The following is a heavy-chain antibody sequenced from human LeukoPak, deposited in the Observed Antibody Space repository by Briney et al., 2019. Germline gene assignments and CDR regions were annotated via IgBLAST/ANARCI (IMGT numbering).Heavy chain of an antibody. CDR2: IYTSGST. CDR3: ARGTWRYYFDY. CDR1: GGSISSGSYY. V-gene: IGHV4-61*02. D-gene: IGHD3-3*01. J-gene: IGHJ4*02. Sequence: PSETLSLTCTVSGGSISSGSYYWSWIRQPAGKGLEWIGRIYTSGSTNYNPSLKSRVTISVGTSKNQFSLKLSSVTAADTAVYYCARGTWRYYFDYWGQGTLVTVSS.